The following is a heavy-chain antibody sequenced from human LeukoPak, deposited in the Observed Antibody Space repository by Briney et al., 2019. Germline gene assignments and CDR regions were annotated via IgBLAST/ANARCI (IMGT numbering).Heavy chain of an antibody. D-gene: IGHD1-26*01. Sequence: SETLSLTCTVSGGSLSSYYWSWIRQPPGKGLEWIAFIYYTGSTRFNPSLKSRVTISVDTSKNQVSLKLTSVTAADTVVYYCARHLYSGTSSFDHWGQGTLVTVSS. J-gene: IGHJ4*02. CDR1: GGSLSSYY. CDR3: ARHLYSGTSSFDH. CDR2: IYYTGST. V-gene: IGHV4-59*08.